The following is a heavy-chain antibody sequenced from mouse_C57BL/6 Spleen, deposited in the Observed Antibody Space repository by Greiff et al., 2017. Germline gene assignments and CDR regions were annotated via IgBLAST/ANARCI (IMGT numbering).Heavy chain of an antibody. V-gene: IGHV1-81*01. Sequence: QVQLKQSGAELARPGASVKLSCKASGYTFTSYGISWVKQRTGQGLEWIGEIYPRSGNTYYNEKFKGKATLTADKSSSTAYMELRSLTSEDSAVYFCARRTTVVAQYYFDYWGQGTTLTVSS. D-gene: IGHD1-1*01. CDR3: ARRTTVVAQYYFDY. J-gene: IGHJ2*01. CDR2: IYPRSGNT. CDR1: GYTFTSYG.